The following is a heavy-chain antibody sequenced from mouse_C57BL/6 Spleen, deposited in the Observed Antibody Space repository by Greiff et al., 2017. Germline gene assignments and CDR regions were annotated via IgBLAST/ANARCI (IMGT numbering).Heavy chain of an antibody. CDR2: ISYDGSN. J-gene: IGHJ2*01. Sequence: EVQVVESGPGLVKPSQSLSLTCSVTGYSITSGYFWNEIRQFPGNKLEWMGYISYDGSNNYNPTLKKRISITRDTSKNQCFLKLNSVTTEDTAPYYCAREEVYGNYDYWGQGTTLTVSS. D-gene: IGHD2-1*01. V-gene: IGHV3-6*01. CDR3: AREEVYGNYDY. CDR1: GYSITSGYF.